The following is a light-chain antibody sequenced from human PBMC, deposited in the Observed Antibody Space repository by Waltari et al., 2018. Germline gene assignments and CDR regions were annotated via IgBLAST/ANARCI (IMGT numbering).Light chain of an antibody. Sequence: QSVLTQPPSVSAAPGQKVSISCSGSRFNIGNNFISWYQQFPGTAPKLLSYENNKRPSGIPDRFSGSKSGPSATLDITGLQTGDEADYYCGTWDSRLSAWVFGGGTKLTV. CDR1: RFNIGNNF. J-gene: IGLJ3*02. CDR2: ENN. CDR3: GTWDSRLSAWV. V-gene: IGLV1-51*02.